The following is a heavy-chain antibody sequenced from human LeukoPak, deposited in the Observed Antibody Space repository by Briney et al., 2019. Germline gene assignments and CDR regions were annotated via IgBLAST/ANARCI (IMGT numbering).Heavy chain of an antibody. D-gene: IGHD1-26*01. CDR2: ISSSSSYI. CDR3: ARVGLEWELRGGGAFDI. Sequence: PGGSLRLSCAASGFTFSSYSMNWVRQAPGKGLEWVSSISSSSSYIYYADSVKGRFTISRDNAKNSLYLQMNSLRAEDTAVYYCARVGLEWELRGGGAFDIWGQGTMVTVSS. V-gene: IGHV3-21*01. J-gene: IGHJ3*02. CDR1: GFTFSSYS.